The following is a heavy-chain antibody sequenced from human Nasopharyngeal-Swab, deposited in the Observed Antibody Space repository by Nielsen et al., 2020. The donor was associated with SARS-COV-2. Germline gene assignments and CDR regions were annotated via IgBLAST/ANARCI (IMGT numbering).Heavy chain of an antibody. CDR3: ARVVRELDLKYYFHYHYMDV. J-gene: IGHJ6*03. Sequence: SETLSLTCAVYAWSFSGYYWSWIRQSPGKGLEWVGEINHGGGTNYTTSLKSRVTISIDTSKNQFSLKLTSVTAADTAVYYCARVVRELDLKYYFHYHYMDVWGKGTTVTVSS. V-gene: IGHV4-34*01. CDR2: INHGGGT. CDR1: AWSFSGYY. D-gene: IGHD1-1*01.